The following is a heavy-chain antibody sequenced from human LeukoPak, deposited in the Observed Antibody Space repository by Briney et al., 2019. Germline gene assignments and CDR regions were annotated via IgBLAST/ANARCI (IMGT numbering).Heavy chain of an antibody. CDR2: ISSSGSTI. J-gene: IGHJ4*02. Sequence: GGSLRLSCAASGFTFSDYYMSWIRQAPGKGLEWVSYISSSGSTIYYADSAKGRFTISRDNAKNSLYLQMNSLRAEDTAVYYCARAGVEMATIIDYWGQGTLVTVSS. D-gene: IGHD5-24*01. CDR1: GFTFSDYY. V-gene: IGHV3-11*01. CDR3: ARAGVEMATIIDY.